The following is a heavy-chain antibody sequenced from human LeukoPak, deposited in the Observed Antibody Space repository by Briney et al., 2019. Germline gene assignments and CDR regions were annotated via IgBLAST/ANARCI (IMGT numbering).Heavy chain of an antibody. CDR1: GFTFSSYS. CDR2: ISTSSSTI. J-gene: IGHJ4*02. CDR3: ARDRSGSFDY. D-gene: IGHD1-26*01. Sequence: GGSLRLSCAASGFTFSSYSMNWVRQAPGKGLEWVSYISTSSSTIYYADSVKGRFTISRDNSKNTLYLQMNSLRAEDTAVYYCARDRSGSFDYWGQGTLVTFSS. V-gene: IGHV3-48*01.